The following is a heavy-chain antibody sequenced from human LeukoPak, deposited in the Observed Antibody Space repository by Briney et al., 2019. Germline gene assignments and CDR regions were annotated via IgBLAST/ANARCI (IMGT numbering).Heavy chain of an antibody. CDR2: ISSSSSTI. V-gene: IGHV3-48*01. Sequence: GGSLRLSCAASGFTFSSYSMNWVRQAPGKGLEWVSYISSSSSTIYYADSVKGRFTISRDNSKNTLYLQMNSLRAEDTAVYYCARGQGAPDYWGQGILVTVSS. CDR1: GFTFSSYS. J-gene: IGHJ4*02. D-gene: IGHD3-10*01. CDR3: ARGQGAPDY.